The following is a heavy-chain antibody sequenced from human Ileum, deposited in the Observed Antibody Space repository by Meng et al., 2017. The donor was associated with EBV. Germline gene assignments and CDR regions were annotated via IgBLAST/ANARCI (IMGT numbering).Heavy chain of an antibody. CDR1: GGSISSYY. D-gene: IGHD2-15*01. Sequence: VPLQGSGPGLVNPSEHLPFPCTVLGGSISSYYWSWIRQPPGKGLEWIGYIYYSGSTNYTPSLKSRVTISVDTSKNQFSLNLSSVTAADTAVYYCARGGWSLDYWGQGTLVTVSS. V-gene: IGHV4-59*08. J-gene: IGHJ4*02. CDR2: IYYSGST. CDR3: ARGGWSLDY.